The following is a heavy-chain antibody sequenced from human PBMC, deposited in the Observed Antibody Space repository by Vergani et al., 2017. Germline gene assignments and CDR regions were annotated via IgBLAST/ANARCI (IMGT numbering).Heavy chain of an antibody. CDR3: ARQVAVAGKWWGPYYYYGMDV. J-gene: IGHJ6*02. D-gene: IGHD6-19*01. V-gene: IGHV5-51*01. Sequence: EVQLVQSGAEVKKPGESLKISCKGSGYSFTSYWIGWVRQMPGKGLEWMGIIYPSDSDTRYSPSFQGHVTISADKSISTAYLQWSSLKASDTAMYYCARQVAVAGKWWGPYYYYGMDVWGQGTTVTVSS. CDR1: GYSFTSYW. CDR2: IYPSDSDT.